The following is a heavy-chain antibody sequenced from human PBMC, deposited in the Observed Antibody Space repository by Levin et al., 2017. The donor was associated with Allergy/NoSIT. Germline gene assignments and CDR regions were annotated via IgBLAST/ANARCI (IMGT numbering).Heavy chain of an antibody. CDR3: ARSMGYGSGTYYPFDF. D-gene: IGHD3-10*01. CDR1: GFSFRTYA. V-gene: IGHV3-30*04. CDR2: ISDDGRNK. J-gene: IGHJ4*02. Sequence: GGSLRLSCATSGFSFRTYAIHWVRQAPGKGLEWVAVISDDGRNKYYADSVKGRFTISRDNSKNTLYLQMNSLGAEDTAVYYCARSMGYGSGTYYPFDFWGQGTLVTVSS.